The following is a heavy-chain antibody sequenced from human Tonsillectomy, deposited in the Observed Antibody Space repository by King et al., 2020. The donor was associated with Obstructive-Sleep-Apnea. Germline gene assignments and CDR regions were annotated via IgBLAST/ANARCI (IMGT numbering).Heavy chain of an antibody. CDR2: IKQDGSEK. J-gene: IGHJ5*02. D-gene: IGHD3-10*01. Sequence: DVQLVESGGGLVQPGGSLRLSCAASGFTFSYYWMTWVRQAPGKGLEWVANIKQDGSEKYYVDSVKGRFSISRDNAKNSLYLQMNSLRAEDTALYYCARVSVLLYFGELFSDPQGWFDPWGQGTLVTVSS. CDR3: ARVSVLLYFGELFSDPQGWFDP. V-gene: IGHV3-7*03. CDR1: GFTFSYYW.